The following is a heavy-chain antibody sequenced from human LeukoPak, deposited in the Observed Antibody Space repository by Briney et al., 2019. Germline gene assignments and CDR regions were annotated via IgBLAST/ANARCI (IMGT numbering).Heavy chain of an antibody. D-gene: IGHD6-19*01. J-gene: IGHJ6*02. CDR1: GYTFTGCY. CDR3: ARSVAGTPPYYYYGMDV. Sequence: ASVKVSCKASGYTFTGCYMHWVRQAPGQGLEWMGWINPNSGGTNYAQKFQGRVTMTRDTSISTAYMELSRLRSDDTAVYYCARSVAGTPPYYYYGMDVWGQGTTVTVSS. V-gene: IGHV1-2*02. CDR2: INPNSGGT.